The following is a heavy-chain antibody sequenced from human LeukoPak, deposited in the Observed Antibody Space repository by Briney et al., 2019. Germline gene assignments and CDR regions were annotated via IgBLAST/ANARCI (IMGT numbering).Heavy chain of an antibody. CDR2: INWNGGST. Sequence: PGGFLRLSCAASGFTFDDYGMSWVRQAPGKGLEWVSGINWNGGSTGYADSVKGRFTISRDNAKNSLYLQMNSLRAEDTAVYYCARENGRYSSGWYDHIIRAFDIWGQGTMVTVSS. CDR3: ARENGRYSSGWYDHIIRAFDI. D-gene: IGHD6-19*01. V-gene: IGHV3-20*04. CDR1: GFTFDDYG. J-gene: IGHJ3*02.